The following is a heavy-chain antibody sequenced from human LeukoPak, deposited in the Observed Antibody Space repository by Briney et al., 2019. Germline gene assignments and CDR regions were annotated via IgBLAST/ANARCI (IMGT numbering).Heavy chain of an antibody. J-gene: IGHJ4*02. D-gene: IGHD2-15*01. V-gene: IGHV5-51*01. CDR2: IYPGDSDT. CDR1: GYRFTSYW. CDR3: ARQAPLHCSGGSCFGY. Sequence: GESLKISCKGSGYRFTSYWIGWVRQMPGKGLEWMGIIYPGDSDTRYSPSFQGQVTISADKSISTAYLQWSSLKASDTAMYYCARQAPLHCSGGSCFGYWGQGTLVTVSS.